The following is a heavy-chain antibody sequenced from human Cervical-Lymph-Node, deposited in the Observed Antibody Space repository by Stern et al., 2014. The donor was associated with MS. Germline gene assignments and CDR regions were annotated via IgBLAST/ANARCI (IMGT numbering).Heavy chain of an antibody. Sequence: QVKLVQSGSQVRKPGASVKVSCQASGYTFINYDIFWVRQATGQGLEWMGWMNPNNANTGHAQKFQGRVTMTRNTSISTAYMELSSLRSDDTAVYYCVRGGFSCGYGLDAWGQGTAVIVSS. CDR3: VRGGFSCGYGLDA. J-gene: IGHJ6*02. V-gene: IGHV1-8*01. CDR1: GYTFINYD. D-gene: IGHD2-21*01. CDR2: MNPNNANT.